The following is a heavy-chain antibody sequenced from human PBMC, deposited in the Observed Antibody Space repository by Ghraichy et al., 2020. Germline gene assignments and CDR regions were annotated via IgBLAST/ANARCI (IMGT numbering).Heavy chain of an antibody. J-gene: IGHJ4*02. V-gene: IGHV3-20*04. CDR3: ARVRSPFWFYYFDY. CDR2: INWNGGST. D-gene: IGHD2/OR15-2a*01. Sequence: GGSLRLSCAASGFTFDDYGMSWVRQAPGKGLEWVSGINWNGGSTGYADSVKGRFTISRDNAKNSLYLQMNSLRAEDTALYYCARVRSPFWFYYFDYWGQGTLVTVSS. CDR1: GFTFDDYG.